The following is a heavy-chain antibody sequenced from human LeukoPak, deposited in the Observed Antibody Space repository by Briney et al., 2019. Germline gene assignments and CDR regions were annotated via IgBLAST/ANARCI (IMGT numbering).Heavy chain of an antibody. CDR3: TTAVFLTGYDY. CDR2: IKSKTDGGTT. J-gene: IGHJ4*02. Sequence: GGSLRLSCAASGFTFSNAWLNWVRQAPGKGLEWVGRIKSKTDGGTTDYAAPVKGRITISRDDSKNTLYLQMNSLKTEDTAVYYCTTAVFLTGYDYWGQGTLVTVSS. V-gene: IGHV3-15*07. CDR1: GFTFSNAW. D-gene: IGHD3-9*01.